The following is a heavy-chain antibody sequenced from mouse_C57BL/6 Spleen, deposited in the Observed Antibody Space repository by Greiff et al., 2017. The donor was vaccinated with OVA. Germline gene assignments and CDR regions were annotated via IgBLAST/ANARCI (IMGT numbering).Heavy chain of an antibody. J-gene: IGHJ3*01. CDR3: ARGGMVATGVAY. V-gene: IGHV1-55*01. CDR2: IYPGSGST. CDR1: GYTFTSYW. D-gene: IGHD2-3*01. Sequence: QVQLQQPGAELVKPGASVKLSCKASGYTFTSYWITWVKQRPGQGLEWIGDIYPGSGSTNYNEKFKSKATLTVDTASSTAYMQLSSLTSEDSAVYYCARGGMVATGVAYWGQGTLVTVSA.